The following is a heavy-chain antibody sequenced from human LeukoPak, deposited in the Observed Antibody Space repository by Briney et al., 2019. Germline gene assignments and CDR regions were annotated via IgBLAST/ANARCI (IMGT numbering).Heavy chain of an antibody. CDR1: GFTFTNNH. D-gene: IGHD4-17*01. V-gene: IGHV3-33*01. J-gene: IGHJ4*02. Sequence: PGTSLRLSCAASGFTFTNNHIHWVRQAPGQGLEWVGVMWDDGSTQQSGDAVKGRFSISRDKSKNTVYLQMDSLRDEDTAVYYCARDPRDGAYFLDYWGQGTLVTVSS. CDR2: MWDDGSTQ. CDR3: ARDPRDGAYFLDY.